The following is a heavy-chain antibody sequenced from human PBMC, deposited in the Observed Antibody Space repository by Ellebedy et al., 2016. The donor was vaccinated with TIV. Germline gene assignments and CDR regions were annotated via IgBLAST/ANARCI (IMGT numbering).Heavy chain of an antibody. D-gene: IGHD3-16*01. V-gene: IGHV3-73*01. J-gene: IGHJ6*02. Sequence: GGSLRLSXAVSGFQLDGCEMHWVRHTSEKGLEGVGRIRSAADRYATAYAASVKDRFTISRDDSRNVAYLQMNRLKGEDTAVYYCTRHSFYDTRDGKYYYYTMDVWGQGTTVTVSS. CDR1: GFQLDGCE. CDR2: IRSAADRYAT. CDR3: TRHSFYDTRDGKYYYYTMDV.